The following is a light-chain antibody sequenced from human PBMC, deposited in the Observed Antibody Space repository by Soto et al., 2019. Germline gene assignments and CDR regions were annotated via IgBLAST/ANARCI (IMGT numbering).Light chain of an antibody. CDR2: LNSDGSH. CDR3: QTWVTGIHI. Sequence: QLVLTQSPSASASLGASVKLTCTLSSGHSNYAIAWHQQQPEKGPRFLMKLNSDGSHSKGDGIPDRFSGSSSGAERYLTISTLLSEDEADYYCQTWVTGIHIFGGGTKLTVL. J-gene: IGLJ2*01. V-gene: IGLV4-69*01. CDR1: SGHSNYA.